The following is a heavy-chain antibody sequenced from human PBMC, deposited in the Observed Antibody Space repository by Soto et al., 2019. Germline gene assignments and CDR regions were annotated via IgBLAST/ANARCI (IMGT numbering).Heavy chain of an antibody. D-gene: IGHD3-3*01. Sequence: SETLSLTCTVSGGSISSGDYYWSWIRQPPGKGLEWIGYIYYSGSTYYNPSLKSRATISVDTSKNQSSLKLSSVTAADTAVYYCARKRSNFYGHFDYWGQGTLGTVSS. V-gene: IGHV4-30-4*01. CDR2: IYYSGST. CDR1: GGSISSGDYY. CDR3: ARKRSNFYGHFDY. J-gene: IGHJ4*02.